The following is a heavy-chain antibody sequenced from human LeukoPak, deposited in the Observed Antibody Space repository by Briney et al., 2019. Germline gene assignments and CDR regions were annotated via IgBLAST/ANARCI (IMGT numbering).Heavy chain of an antibody. V-gene: IGHV4-59*01. CDR3: ARAPMYYYMDV. CDR2: IYYSGST. Sequence: PSGTLSLTSTESGGSISSYYWSWIRHPPGEGLEWMGYIYYSGSTNYNPSLKSRVNISVDTSKNQFTLKLSSVTAADTAVYYCARAPMYYYMDVWGKGTTVTVSS. J-gene: IGHJ6*03. CDR1: GGSISSYY.